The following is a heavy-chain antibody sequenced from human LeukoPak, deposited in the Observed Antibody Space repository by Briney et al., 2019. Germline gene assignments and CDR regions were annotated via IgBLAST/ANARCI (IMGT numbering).Heavy chain of an antibody. CDR2: IYYSGST. CDR1: GGSISSSSYY. V-gene: IGHV4-39*01. J-gene: IGHJ3*02. D-gene: IGHD3-22*01. CDR3: ARGGPYYYDSRGYYHAFDI. Sequence: PSETLSLTCTVSGGSISSSSYYWGWIRQPPGKGLEWIGNIYYSGSTYYNPSLKSRVTISVDTSKNQFSLKLSSVTAADTAVFYCARGGPYYYDSRGYYHAFDIWGQGTMVTVSS.